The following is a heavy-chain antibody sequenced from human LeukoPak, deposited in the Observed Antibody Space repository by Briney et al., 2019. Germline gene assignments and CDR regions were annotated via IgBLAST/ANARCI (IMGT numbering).Heavy chain of an antibody. J-gene: IGHJ6*03. CDR1: GFTFSSYA. CDR3: AKIGPYYDFWSGPVGLLLTDMDV. D-gene: IGHD3-3*01. Sequence: GGSLRLSCAASGFTFSSYAMHWVRQAPGKGLEWVAVISYVGSNKYYADSVKGRFTISRDNSKNTLYLQMNSLRAEDMAVYYCAKIGPYYDFWSGPVGLLLTDMDVWGKGTTVTVSS. CDR2: ISYVGSNK. V-gene: IGHV3-30-3*02.